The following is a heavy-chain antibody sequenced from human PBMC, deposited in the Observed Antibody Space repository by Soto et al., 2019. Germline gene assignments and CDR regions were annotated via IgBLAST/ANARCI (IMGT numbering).Heavy chain of an antibody. D-gene: IGHD1-26*01. CDR1: GFTFSSYG. Sequence: QVQLVESGGGVVQPGRSLRLSCAASGFTFSSYGMHWVRQAPGKGLEWVAVIWYDGSNKYYADSVKGRFTISRDNSKNTLYLQMNGLRAEDTAVYYCARGGTSGPVDYWGQGTLVTVSS. CDR2: IWYDGSNK. J-gene: IGHJ4*02. CDR3: ARGGTSGPVDY. V-gene: IGHV3-33*01.